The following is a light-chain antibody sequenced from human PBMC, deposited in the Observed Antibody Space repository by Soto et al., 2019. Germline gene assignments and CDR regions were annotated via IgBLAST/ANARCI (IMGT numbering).Light chain of an antibody. CDR3: GSWDSSLSDYV. V-gene: IGLV1-51*01. J-gene: IGLJ1*01. CDR1: SSNIGGNS. Sequence: QSVLTQPPSVSAAPGQKVTISCSGSSSNIGGNSVSWYQQLPGTAPKLLIYDDNKRPSGIPDRFSGSKSGTSATLGITGFQTGDEADYYCGSWDSSLSDYVVGTGTKVPV. CDR2: DDN.